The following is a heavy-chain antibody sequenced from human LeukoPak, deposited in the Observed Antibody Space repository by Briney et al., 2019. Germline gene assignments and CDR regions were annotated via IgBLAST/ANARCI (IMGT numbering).Heavy chain of an antibody. D-gene: IGHD5-24*01. CDR2: IDPSDSYT. Sequence: GESLKISCKGSGYSFTSYWISWVRQMPGEGLEWMGRIDPSDSYTNYSPSFQGHVTISADKSISTAYLQWSSLKASDTAMYYCAINEGLEMATVDYWGQGTLVTVSS. CDR1: GYSFTSYW. CDR3: AINEGLEMATVDY. J-gene: IGHJ4*02. V-gene: IGHV5-10-1*01.